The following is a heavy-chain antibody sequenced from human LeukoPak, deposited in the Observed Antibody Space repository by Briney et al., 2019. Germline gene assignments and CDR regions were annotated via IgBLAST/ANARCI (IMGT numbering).Heavy chain of an antibody. D-gene: IGHD6-19*01. J-gene: IGHJ6*02. V-gene: IGHV3-30*04. Sequence: GGSLRLSCAASGFTFSSYAMHWVRQAPGKGLEWVAVISYDGSNKYYADSVKGRFTISRDNSKNTLYLQMNSLRAEDTAVYYCASIPGYSSGWYFGLGDYYYGMDVWGQGTTVTVSS. CDR2: ISYDGSNK. CDR1: GFTFSSYA. CDR3: ASIPGYSSGWYFGLGDYYYGMDV.